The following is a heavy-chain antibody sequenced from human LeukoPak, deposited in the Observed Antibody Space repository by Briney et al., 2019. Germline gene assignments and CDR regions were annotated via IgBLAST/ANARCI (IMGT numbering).Heavy chain of an antibody. CDR1: GFTFRDYY. Sequence: GGSLRLSCAASGFTFRDYYMSWIRQAPGKGLEWVSYISSSSSYTNYADSVKGRFTISRDNAKNSLYLQMNSLRAEDTAVYYCARDQYYGSGSYYVNWGQGTLVTVSS. D-gene: IGHD3-10*01. V-gene: IGHV3-11*06. J-gene: IGHJ4*02. CDR3: ARDQYYGSGSYYVN. CDR2: ISSSSSYT.